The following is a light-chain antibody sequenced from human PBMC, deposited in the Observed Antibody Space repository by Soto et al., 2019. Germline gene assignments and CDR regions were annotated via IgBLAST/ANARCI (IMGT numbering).Light chain of an antibody. CDR3: QQYGGSPRT. V-gene: IGKV3-20*01. CDR1: QSINSF. Sequence: EIVLTQSPGTLSLSPGEGATLSCMASQSINSFLAWYQQRRGQAPRLLIHGASNRATGIPDRFSGSGSGTDFTLTISRLEPEDFAVYYCQQYGGSPRTFGQGTKVEVK. CDR2: GAS. J-gene: IGKJ1*01.